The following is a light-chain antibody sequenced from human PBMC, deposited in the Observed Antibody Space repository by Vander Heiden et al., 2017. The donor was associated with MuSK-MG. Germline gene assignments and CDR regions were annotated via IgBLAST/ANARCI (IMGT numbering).Light chain of an antibody. CDR2: GAS. CDR3: QQYDSGPPSWT. CDR1: QRVSSN. V-gene: IGKV3-15*01. J-gene: IGKJ1*01. Sequence: EIVMTQSPAALSVSPGERATLSCRASQRVSSNLAWYQQKPGQAPRLLIYGASTRATGIPARFSGSGSGTEFTLTISSLQSEDFAVYYCQQYDSGPPSWTFGQGTKVEIK.